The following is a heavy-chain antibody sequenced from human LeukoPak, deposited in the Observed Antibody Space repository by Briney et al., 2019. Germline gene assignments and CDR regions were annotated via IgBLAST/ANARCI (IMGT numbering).Heavy chain of an antibody. V-gene: IGHV3-15*01. CDR2: IRSKTDGGTT. CDR3: TTFDY. J-gene: IGHJ4*02. Sequence: PGGSLRLSCAASGFTFSGSAIHWVRQTSGKGLEWVGRIRSKTDGGTTDYAAPVKGRFTISRDDSKNTLYLQMNSLKTEDTAVYYCTTFDYWGQGTLVTVSS. CDR1: GFTFSGSA.